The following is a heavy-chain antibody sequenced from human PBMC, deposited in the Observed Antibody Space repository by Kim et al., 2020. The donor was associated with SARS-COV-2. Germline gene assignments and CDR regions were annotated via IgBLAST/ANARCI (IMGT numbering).Heavy chain of an antibody. V-gene: IGHV3-74*01. Sequence: GGSLRLSCAASGFTFSSYWMHWVRQAPGKGLVWVSGINSDANSRNYADSVKGRFTISRDNAKNTLYLQMNSLRAEDTAVYYCVSLYAGYWGQGALVTVSS. J-gene: IGHJ4*02. CDR3: VSLYAGY. CDR1: GFTFSSYW. CDR2: INSDANSR. D-gene: IGHD3-16*01.